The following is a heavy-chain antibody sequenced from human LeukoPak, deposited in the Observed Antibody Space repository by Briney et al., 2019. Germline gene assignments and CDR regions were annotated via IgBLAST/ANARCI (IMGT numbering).Heavy chain of an antibody. CDR2: IYYSVST. Sequence: SETLSLTCTVSGGAITGYYWSGIRQPPGKGVEWIGYIYYSVSTNYNPSLKSRVTMSVDTSTKQFSLKLSSVTAADTAVYYCARGRPPHDYGTLFDYWGQGTLVTVSS. CDR1: GGAITGYY. V-gene: IGHV4-59*01. CDR3: ARGRPPHDYGTLFDY. D-gene: IGHD4-17*01. J-gene: IGHJ4*02.